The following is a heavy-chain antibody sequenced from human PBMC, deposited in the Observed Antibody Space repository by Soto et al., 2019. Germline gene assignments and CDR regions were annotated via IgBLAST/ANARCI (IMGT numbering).Heavy chain of an antibody. CDR3: VRGTNDWPGMDY. J-gene: IGHJ4*02. Sequence: PGGSLRLSCAGSGFTFSNYWIHWVRQAPGKGLVWVARANPDGTSTNYADSVEGRFTVSRDNAKTTLYLQMNSLRAEDTAVYFCVRGTNDWPGMDYWGQGTLVTVSS. CDR1: GFTFSNYW. D-gene: IGHD3-9*01. V-gene: IGHV3-74*01. CDR2: ANPDGTST.